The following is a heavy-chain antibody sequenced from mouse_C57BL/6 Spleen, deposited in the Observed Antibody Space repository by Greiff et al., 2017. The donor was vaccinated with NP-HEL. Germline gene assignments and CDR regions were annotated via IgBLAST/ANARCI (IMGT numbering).Heavy chain of an antibody. CDR3: AREGYDCDDY. J-gene: IGHJ2*01. D-gene: IGHD2-4*01. Sequence: EVMLVESGGGLVKPGGSLKLSCAASGFTFSDYGMHWVRQAPEKGLEWVAYISSGSSTIYYADTVKGRFTISRDNAKNTLFLQMTSLRSEDTAMYYCAREGYDCDDYWGQGTTLTVSS. V-gene: IGHV5-17*01. CDR2: ISSGSSTI. CDR1: GFTFSDYG.